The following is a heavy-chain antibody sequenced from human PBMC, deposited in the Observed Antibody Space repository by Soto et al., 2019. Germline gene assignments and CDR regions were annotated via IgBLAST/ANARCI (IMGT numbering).Heavy chain of an antibody. CDR3: ARDVPGSSYFDY. Sequence: SETLSLTCTVSGASISSYFWNWVRQSPGKRLEWIGYIYYTGSTRYNPSLECRVTMSLDTSKNQFSLNLRSVTAADTAVYYCARDVPGSSYFDYWGQGILVTVSS. D-gene: IGHD3-10*02. V-gene: IGHV4-59*01. J-gene: IGHJ4*02. CDR2: IYYTGST. CDR1: GASISSYF.